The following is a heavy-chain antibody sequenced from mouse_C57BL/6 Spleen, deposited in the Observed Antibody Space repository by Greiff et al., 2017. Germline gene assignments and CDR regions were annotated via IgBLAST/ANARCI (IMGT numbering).Heavy chain of an antibody. D-gene: IGHD1-1*01. CDR1: GYTFTSYW. J-gene: IGHJ3*01. CDR2: IDPSDSYT. CDR3: ARVGYYGSVFAY. Sequence: VQLQQPGAELVMPGASVKLSCKASGYTFTSYWLHWVKQRPGQGLEWIGEIDPSDSYTNYNQKFKGKSTLTVDKSSSTAYMQLSSLTSEDSAVYYCARVGYYGSVFAYWGQGTLVTVSA. V-gene: IGHV1-69*01.